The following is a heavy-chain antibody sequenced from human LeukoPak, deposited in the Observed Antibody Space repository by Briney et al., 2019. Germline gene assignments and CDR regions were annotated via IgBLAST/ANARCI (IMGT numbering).Heavy chain of an antibody. CDR2: INWNGDNT. J-gene: IGHJ5*02. Sequence: GGSLRLSCAASGFTFADYGMSWVRQAPGKGLEWVSGINWNGDNTPYADSVKGRFTISRDNAKNSLYLQMNSLRAEDTALYYCAREAYYYGSGSYIYWFDPWGQGTLVTVSS. CDR3: AREAYYYGSGSYIYWFDP. D-gene: IGHD3-10*01. V-gene: IGHV3-20*04. CDR1: GFTFADYG.